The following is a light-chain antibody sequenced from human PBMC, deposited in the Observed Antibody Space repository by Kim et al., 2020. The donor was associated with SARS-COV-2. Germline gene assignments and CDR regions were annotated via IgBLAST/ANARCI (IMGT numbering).Light chain of an antibody. Sequence: PGKPDRITVGGNGIGRKSVHWYQQKPGQAPVLVISYDSDRPSGIPERFSGSNSGNTATLTINRVETEDEADYYCQVWDSSSDHRVVFGGGTQLTVL. V-gene: IGLV3-21*04. J-gene: IGLJ2*01. CDR2: YDS. CDR1: GIGRKS. CDR3: QVWDSSSDHRVV.